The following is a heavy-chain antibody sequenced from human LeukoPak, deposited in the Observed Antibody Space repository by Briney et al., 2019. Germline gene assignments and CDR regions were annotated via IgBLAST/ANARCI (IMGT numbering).Heavy chain of an antibody. Sequence: SETLSLTCAVSGGSISSGGYSWSWIRQPPGKGLEWIGYIYYSGSTYYNPSLKSRVTISVDTSKNQFSLKLSSVTAADTAVYYCARVVAATHYTTPYYFDYWGQGTLVTVSS. CDR2: IYYSGST. V-gene: IGHV4-30-4*07. J-gene: IGHJ4*02. CDR3: ARVVAATHYTTPYYFDY. D-gene: IGHD2-15*01. CDR1: GGSISSGGYS.